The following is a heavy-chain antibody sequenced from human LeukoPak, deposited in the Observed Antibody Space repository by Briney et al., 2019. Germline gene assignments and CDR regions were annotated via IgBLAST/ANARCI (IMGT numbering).Heavy chain of an antibody. CDR2: IYPDDSDT. CDR1: GSSFTSYW. CDR3: ARHKVAYKPYYYLGMDV. D-gene: IGHD1-1*01. V-gene: IGHV5-51*01. J-gene: IGHJ6*02. Sequence: GEPLKTSCKAAGSSFTSYWIGGVRRLPGRGLKWLGIIYPDDSDTRYSPSFQGQVTISADKSISPAYLQWSSLKDSDTAMYYCARHKVAYKPYYYLGMDVWGQETTVTVS.